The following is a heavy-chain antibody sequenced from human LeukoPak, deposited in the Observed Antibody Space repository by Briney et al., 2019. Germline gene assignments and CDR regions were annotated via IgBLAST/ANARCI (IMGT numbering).Heavy chain of an antibody. CDR2: ISYSGST. J-gene: IGHJ6*03. Sequence: SETLSLTCSVSGSSISGFHWSWIRQPPRKGLEWIGYISYSGSTDYNPSLKLRVSISVDMSKNQFSLTLRSVTAADTALYYCARHAYPGYNSGLAYYYYYVDVWGKGTAVTVSS. CDR3: ARHAYPGYNSGLAYYYYYVDV. V-gene: IGHV4-59*08. CDR1: GSSISGFH. D-gene: IGHD5-18*01.